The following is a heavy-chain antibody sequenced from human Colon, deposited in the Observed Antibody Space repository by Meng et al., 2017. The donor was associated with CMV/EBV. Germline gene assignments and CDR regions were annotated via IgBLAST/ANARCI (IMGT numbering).Heavy chain of an antibody. CDR3: ARDGYTPFDI. CDR1: GGSFSGYY. D-gene: IGHD6-13*01. J-gene: IGHJ3*02. V-gene: IGHV4-59*01. Sequence: SETLSLTCAVYGGSFSGYYWSWIRQPPGKGLEWIGYIYYSGSTNYNPSLKSRVTISVDTSKNQFSLKLSSVTAADTAVYYCARDGYTPFDIWGQGTMVTVSS. CDR2: IYYSGST.